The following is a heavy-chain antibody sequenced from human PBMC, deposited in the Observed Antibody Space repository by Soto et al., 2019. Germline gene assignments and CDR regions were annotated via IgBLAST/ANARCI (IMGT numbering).Heavy chain of an antibody. V-gene: IGHV3-23*01. CDR3: AKDPVPAAGTLKDAFDI. CDR1: GFTFSSYA. CDR2: ISGSGGST. J-gene: IGHJ3*02. D-gene: IGHD6-13*01. Sequence: SGGSLRLSCAASGFTFSSYAMSWVRQAPGKGLEWVSAISGSGGSTYYADSVKGRFTISRDNSKNTLYLQMNSLRAEDTAVYYCAKDPVPAAGTLKDAFDIWGQGTMVTVSS.